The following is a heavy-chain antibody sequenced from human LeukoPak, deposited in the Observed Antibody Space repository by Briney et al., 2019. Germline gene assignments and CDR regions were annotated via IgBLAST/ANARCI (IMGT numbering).Heavy chain of an antibody. CDR1: GYTFTSSY. CDR2: ISAYNGRT. J-gene: IGHJ4*02. V-gene: IGHV1-18*01. Sequence: GASVKVSCKASGYTFTSSYINWVRQAPGQGLEWMGWISAYNGRTNYAQKFQGRVTMTTDSSTSTAYMDLTSLRSDDTAVYYCARGGTYYPCIDYWGQGTLVTVSS. D-gene: IGHD1-26*01. CDR3: ARGGTYYPCIDY.